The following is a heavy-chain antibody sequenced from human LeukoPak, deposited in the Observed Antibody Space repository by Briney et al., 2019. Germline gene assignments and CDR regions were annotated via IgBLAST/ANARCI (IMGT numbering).Heavy chain of an antibody. CDR2: INWNGGST. J-gene: IGHJ4*02. D-gene: IGHD2-2*01. CDR3: AKDSLRTVPKASFDS. Sequence: GGSLRLSCAASGFTFDDYGMSWVRQAPGKGLEWVSGINWNGGSTGYADSVKGRFTISRDNSKNTLFLQMNSLRAEDRAVYYCAKDSLRTVPKASFDSWGQGTLVTVPS. V-gene: IGHV3-20*04. CDR1: GFTFDDYG.